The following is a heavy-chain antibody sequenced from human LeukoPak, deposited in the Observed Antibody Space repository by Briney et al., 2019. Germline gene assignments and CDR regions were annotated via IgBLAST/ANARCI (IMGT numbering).Heavy chain of an antibody. CDR3: ARDPIVSVGDWYFDL. CDR2: IYYSGSTNYT. V-gene: IGHV4-59*11. D-gene: IGHD3-16*02. CDR1: GGSISSHY. J-gene: IGHJ2*01. Sequence: SETLSLTCTGSGGSISSHYWSWIRQPPGKGLEWIGYIYYSGSTNYTNYNTSLKSRVTISVDTSKNQFSLKLSSVTAADTAVYYCARDPIVSVGDWYFDLWGRGTLVTVSS.